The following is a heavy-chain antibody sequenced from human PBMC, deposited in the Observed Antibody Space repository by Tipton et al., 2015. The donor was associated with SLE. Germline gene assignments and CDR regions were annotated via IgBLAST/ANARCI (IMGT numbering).Heavy chain of an antibody. J-gene: IGHJ2*01. CDR3: AILGDYAGYFDL. V-gene: IGHV3-74*01. Sequence: SLRLSCAASGFTFSSYWMHWVRQAPGKGLVWVSRINSDGSSTSYADSVKGRFTISRDNAKNTLYLQMNSLRAEDTAVYYCAILGDYAGYFDLWGRGTLVTVSS. CDR1: GFTFSSYW. D-gene: IGHD4-17*01. CDR2: INSDGSST.